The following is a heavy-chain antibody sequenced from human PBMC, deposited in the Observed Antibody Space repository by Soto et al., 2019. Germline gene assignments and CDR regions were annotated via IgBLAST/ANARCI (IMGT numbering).Heavy chain of an antibody. V-gene: IGHV3-48*03. J-gene: IGHJ5*02. CDR2: ISSSGTTI. CDR3: ARVRIFGVPGWFDP. Sequence: HPGGSLRLSCAASGFTFSKYEMNWVRQAPGKGLEWVSYISSSGTTIYYADSVKGRFTISRDNAKNSLYLQMNSLRAEDTAVYYCARVRIFGVPGWFDPWGQGTLVTVSS. CDR1: GFTFSKYE. D-gene: IGHD3-3*01.